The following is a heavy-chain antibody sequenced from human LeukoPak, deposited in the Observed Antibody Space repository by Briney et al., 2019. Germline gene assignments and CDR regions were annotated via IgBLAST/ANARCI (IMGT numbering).Heavy chain of an antibody. CDR1: GFTFSGYA. J-gene: IGHJ1*01. V-gene: IGHV3-23*01. CDR2: ISGSGGST. Sequence: GGSLRLSCAASGFTFSGYAMSWVRQAPGKGLEWVSAISGSGGSTYYADSVKGRFTISRDNSKNTLYLQMNSLRAEDTAVYYCASTFPYCSEDNCALGGQGTLVTVSS. D-gene: IGHD2-15*01. CDR3: ASTFPYCSEDNCAL.